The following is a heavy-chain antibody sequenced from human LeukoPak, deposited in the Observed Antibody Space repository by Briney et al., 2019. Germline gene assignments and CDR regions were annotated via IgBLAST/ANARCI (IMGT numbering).Heavy chain of an antibody. Sequence: SETLSLTCTVSGGSINSDSYYWGWIRQPPGKGLEWIGSIYYSGNTYYNPSLKSRVTISVDTSKNQFSLKLSSVTAADTAVYFCARRGYSSGWYSYWGQGPLVTVSS. V-gene: IGHV4-39*01. D-gene: IGHD6-19*01. CDR1: GGSINSDSYY. J-gene: IGHJ4*02. CDR2: IYYSGNT. CDR3: ARRGYSSGWYSY.